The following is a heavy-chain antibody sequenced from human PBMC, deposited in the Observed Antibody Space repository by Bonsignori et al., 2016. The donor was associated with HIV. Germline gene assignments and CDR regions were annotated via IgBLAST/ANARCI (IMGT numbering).Heavy chain of an antibody. J-gene: IGHJ4*02. V-gene: IGHV3-21*01. CDR3: ARAPDYGDSYYFDY. Sequence: GGSLRLSCAASGFTFSSYSMNWVRQAPGKGLEWVSSISSSSSYIYYADSVKGRFTISRDNAKNSLYLQMNSLRAEDTAVYYCARAPDYGDSYYFDYWGQGTLVTVSS. CDR2: ISSSSSYI. D-gene: IGHD4-17*01. CDR1: GFTFSSYS.